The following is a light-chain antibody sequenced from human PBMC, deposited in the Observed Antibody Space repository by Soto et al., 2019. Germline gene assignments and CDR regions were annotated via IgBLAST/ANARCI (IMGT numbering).Light chain of an antibody. CDR3: QQYNNWPPIT. J-gene: IGKJ5*01. Sequence: EIVMTQSPATLSVSPGGRATLSCRASQSVSSNLAWYQQKPGQAPRLLIYGASTRATGIPATFSGSGSGTEFTLTISSLQSEDFAVYYCQQYNNWPPITLGQGTRLEIK. CDR2: GAS. V-gene: IGKV3-15*01. CDR1: QSVSSN.